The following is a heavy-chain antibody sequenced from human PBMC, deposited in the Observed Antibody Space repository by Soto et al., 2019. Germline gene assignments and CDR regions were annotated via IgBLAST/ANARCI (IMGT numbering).Heavy chain of an antibody. CDR2: ISAYNGNT. J-gene: IGHJ6*02. CDR3: AREYSSGWSGDYGYGMDV. D-gene: IGHD6-19*01. CDR1: GYTFTSYG. V-gene: IGHV1-18*04. Sequence: VKVSCKASGYTFTSYGISWVRQAPGQGLEWMGWISAYNGNTNYAQKLQGRVTMTTDTSTSTAYMELRSLRSDDTAVYYCAREYSSGWSGDYGYGMDVWGQGTTVTVSS.